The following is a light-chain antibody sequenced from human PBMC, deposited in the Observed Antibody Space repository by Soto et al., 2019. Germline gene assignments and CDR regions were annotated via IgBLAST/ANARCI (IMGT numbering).Light chain of an antibody. J-gene: IGLJ2*01. Sequence: QSALTQPASVSGSPGQSITISCTGTTSDVGGYNYVSWYQHHPGKAPKLIIYDVSDRPSGVSNRFSGSKSGNTASLTISGLQPEDEADYYCSSYTTSTTLVFGGGTQLTVL. CDR2: DVS. CDR1: TSDVGGYNY. V-gene: IGLV2-14*03. CDR3: SSYTTSTTLV.